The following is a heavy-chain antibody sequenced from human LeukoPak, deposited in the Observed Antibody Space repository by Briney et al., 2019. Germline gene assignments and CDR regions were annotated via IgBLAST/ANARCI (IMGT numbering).Heavy chain of an antibody. CDR2: IYYSGST. V-gene: IGHV4-61*01. CDR1: NYSINTGFY. D-gene: IGHD6-13*01. Sequence: SETLSLTCLVSNYSINTGFYWGWIRQPPGKGLEWIGYIYYSGSTNYNPSLKSRVTISVDASKNQFSLKLNSVTAADTAVYYCARGTYDNSWHWGYWGQGILVTVSS. CDR3: ARGTYDNSWHWGY. J-gene: IGHJ4*02.